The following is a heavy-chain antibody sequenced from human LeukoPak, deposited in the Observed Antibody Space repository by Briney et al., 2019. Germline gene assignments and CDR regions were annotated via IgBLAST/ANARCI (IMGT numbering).Heavy chain of an antibody. Sequence: SETLSLTCTVSGGSISRYYWSWIRQPPGKGLEWIGNIYTSVSTNYNPSLKSRVTISLDTSKNQFSLRLSSVTAADTAVYYCARRGSSTSLYHYYYYMDVWGKGTTVTVSS. CDR3: ARRGSSTSLYHYYYYMDV. CDR2: IYTSVST. J-gene: IGHJ6*03. V-gene: IGHV4-4*09. CDR1: GGSISRYY. D-gene: IGHD6-13*01.